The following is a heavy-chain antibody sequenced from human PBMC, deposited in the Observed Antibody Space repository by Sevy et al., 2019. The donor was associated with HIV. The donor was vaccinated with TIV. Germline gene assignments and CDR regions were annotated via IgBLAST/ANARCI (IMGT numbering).Heavy chain of an antibody. CDR2: ISGSGIT. J-gene: IGHJ4*02. V-gene: IGHV3-11*01. Sequence: GGSLRLSCSGSGFIFSDYYMSWIRQAPGRGLEWVSYISGSGITYYADSVEGRFTISSDNARNSLYLQMNSLRADDTAVYYCVRGTLLGIAREVARGGYWGQGTLVTVSS. CDR1: GFIFSDYY. D-gene: IGHD2-2*03. CDR3: VRGTLLGIAREVARGGY.